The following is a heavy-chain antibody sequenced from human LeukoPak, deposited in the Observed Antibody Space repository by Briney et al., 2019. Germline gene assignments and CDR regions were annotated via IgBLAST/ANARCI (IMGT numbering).Heavy chain of an antibody. J-gene: IGHJ6*02. V-gene: IGHV4-34*01. CDR2: INHSGST. D-gene: IGHD2-8*02. Sequence: SETLSLTCAVYGGSFSGYYWSWIRQPPGKGLEWIGEINHSGSTNYNPSLKSRATISVDTSKNQFSLKLSSVTAADTAVYYCASLVYYYYGMDVWGQGTTVTVSS. CDR1: GGSFSGYY. CDR3: ASLVYYYYGMDV.